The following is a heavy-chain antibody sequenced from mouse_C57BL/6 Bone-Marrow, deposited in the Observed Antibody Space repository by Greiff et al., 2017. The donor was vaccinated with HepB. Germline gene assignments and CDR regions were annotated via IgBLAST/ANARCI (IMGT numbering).Heavy chain of an antibody. J-gene: IGHJ1*03. CDR2: IYPGSGST. D-gene: IGHD1-1*01. CDR3: AGSGHYYGRPYWYFDV. Sequence: QVQPQQPGAELVKPGASVKMSCKASGYTFTSYWITWVKQRPGQGLEWIGDIYPGSGSTNYNEKFKSKATLTVDTSSSTAYMQLSSLTSEDSAVYYCAGSGHYYGRPYWYFDVWGTGTTVTVSS. CDR1: GYTFTSYW. V-gene: IGHV1-55*01.